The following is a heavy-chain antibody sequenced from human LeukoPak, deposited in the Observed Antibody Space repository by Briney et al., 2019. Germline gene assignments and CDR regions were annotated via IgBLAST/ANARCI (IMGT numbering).Heavy chain of an antibody. V-gene: IGHV3-30*03. J-gene: IGHJ4*02. D-gene: IGHD6-19*01. CDR2: ISYDGSVK. CDR1: GFAFSNNA. CDR3: AREMVAVAARSDY. Sequence: PGGSLRLSCAASGFAFSNNAMHWVRQAPGKGLGWVAVISYDGSVKNYGESVKGRFTISRDNAKNSLYLQMNRLRVEDTAVYYCAREMVAVAARSDYWGQGTLVTVSS.